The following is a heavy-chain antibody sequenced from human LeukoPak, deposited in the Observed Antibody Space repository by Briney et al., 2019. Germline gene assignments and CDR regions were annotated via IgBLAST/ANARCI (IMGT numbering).Heavy chain of an antibody. V-gene: IGHV1-18*01. CDR2: ISAYNGNT. Sequence: ASVKVSCKASGYTFTSHGITWVRQAPGQGLEWMGWISAYNGNTNYAQNLQGRVTITTDESTSTAYMELSSLRSEDTAVYYCARGSQGPPGIAAAGTEGNAFDIWGQGTMVTVSS. CDR3: ARGSQGPPGIAAAGTEGNAFDI. CDR1: GYTFTSHG. J-gene: IGHJ3*02. D-gene: IGHD6-13*01.